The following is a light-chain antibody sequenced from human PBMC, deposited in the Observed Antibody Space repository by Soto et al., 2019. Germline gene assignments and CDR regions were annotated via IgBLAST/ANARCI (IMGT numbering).Light chain of an antibody. CDR1: SSDVGGYNY. CDR2: EVT. CDR3: ASYTGSDTLGVV. V-gene: IGLV2-14*03. J-gene: IGLJ3*02. Sequence: QSVLTQPASVSGSPGQSITISCTGTSSDVGGYNYVSWYQQHPGRVPKLIIFEVTNRPSGVSIRFSGSKSGNTASLTISGLQPEDEADYYCASYTGSDTLGVVFGGGTKVTVL.